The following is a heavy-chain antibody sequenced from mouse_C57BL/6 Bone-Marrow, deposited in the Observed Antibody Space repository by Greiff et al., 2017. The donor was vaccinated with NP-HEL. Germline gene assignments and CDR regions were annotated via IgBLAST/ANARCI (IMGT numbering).Heavy chain of an antibody. CDR3: AREDYSNYGYFDV. CDR2: ILPGSGST. Sequence: QVQLQQSGAELMKPGASVKLSCKATGYTFTGYWIEWVKQRPGHGLEWIGEILPGSGSTNYNEKFKGKATFTADTSSNPAYMQLSSLTTEDSDIYYCAREDYSNYGYFDVWGTGTTVTVSS. V-gene: IGHV1-9*01. CDR1: GYTFTGYW. D-gene: IGHD2-5*01. J-gene: IGHJ1*03.